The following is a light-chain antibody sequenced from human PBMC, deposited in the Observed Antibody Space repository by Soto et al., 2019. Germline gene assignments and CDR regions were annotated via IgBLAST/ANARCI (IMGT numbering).Light chain of an antibody. Sequence: QSLLTQPPSVSAAPGQKVTISCSGSSSNIGNNYVSWYQQLPGTAPKLLIYDINQRPSGIPDRFSGSKSGTSATLGITGLQTGDEADYYCGTWDSSLSAYVFGTGTKVTVL. CDR2: DIN. J-gene: IGLJ1*01. V-gene: IGLV1-51*01. CDR1: SSNIGNNY. CDR3: GTWDSSLSAYV.